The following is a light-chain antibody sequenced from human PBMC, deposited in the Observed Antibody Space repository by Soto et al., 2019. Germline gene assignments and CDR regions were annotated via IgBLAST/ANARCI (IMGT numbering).Light chain of an antibody. CDR1: PSVSSY. V-gene: IGKV3-11*01. CDR3: QQRSNWPTIT. CDR2: YAS. J-gene: IGKJ5*01. Sequence: EIVLTQSPATLSLSPGERATISCRASPSVSSYLAWYQQKPCQAHSLIIYYASNRATGIPARFSGSASGTDFTLTIRSLEPEDFAVYYGQQRSNWPTITVGQGTRLEIK.